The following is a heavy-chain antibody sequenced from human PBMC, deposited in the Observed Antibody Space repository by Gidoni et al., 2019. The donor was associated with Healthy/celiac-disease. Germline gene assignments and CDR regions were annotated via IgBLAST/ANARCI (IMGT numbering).Heavy chain of an antibody. CDR2: MNHNSGNT. CDR3: ARGRLFHSSGCLWYFDL. V-gene: IGHV1-8*01. D-gene: IGHD6-19*01. CDR1: GYTFTGHD. J-gene: IGHJ2*01. Sequence: HVPRVRSASGDTNPEPPWKFSCKASGYTFTGHDPNWVRQATGQGLEWMGWMNHNSGNTGYAQKFQGRVTMTRNTSISKAYMELSSLSSEDTAVYYCARGRLFHSSGCLWYFDLWGRGTLVTVSS.